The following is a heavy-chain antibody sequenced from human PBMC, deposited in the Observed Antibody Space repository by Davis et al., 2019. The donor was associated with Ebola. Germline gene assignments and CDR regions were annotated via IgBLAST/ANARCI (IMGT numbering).Heavy chain of an antibody. CDR2: ISWNSGSI. CDR3: AKVWSGYAYFDY. Sequence: PGGSLRLSCAASGFTFDDYAMHWVRQAPGKGLEWVSGISWNSGSIGYADSVKGRFTISRDNAKNSLYLQMNSLRAEDTALYYCAKVWSGYAYFDYWGQGTLVTVSS. D-gene: IGHD3-3*01. J-gene: IGHJ4*02. V-gene: IGHV3-9*01. CDR1: GFTFDDYA.